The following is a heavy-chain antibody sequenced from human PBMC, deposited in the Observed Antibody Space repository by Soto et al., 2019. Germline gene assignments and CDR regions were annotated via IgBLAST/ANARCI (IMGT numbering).Heavy chain of an antibody. CDR2: ISAYNGNT. CDR3: ARVEYQTHVVWFGELVGYFDY. V-gene: IGHV1-18*01. J-gene: IGHJ4*02. Sequence: ASVKVSCKASGYTFTSYGISWVRQAPGQGLEWMGWISAYNGNTNYAQKLQGRVTMTTDTSTSTAYMELRSLRSDDTAVYYCARVEYQTHVVWFGELVGYFDYWGQGTLVTVSS. D-gene: IGHD3-10*01. CDR1: GYTFTSYG.